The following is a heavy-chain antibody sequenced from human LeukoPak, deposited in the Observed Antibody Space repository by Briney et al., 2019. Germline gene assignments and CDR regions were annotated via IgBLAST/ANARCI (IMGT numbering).Heavy chain of an antibody. V-gene: IGHV4-59*01. J-gene: IGHJ6*02. D-gene: IGHD3-10*01. CDR3: ARETYYYGSGSYWFYYGMDV. Sequence: SSETLSLTCTVSGGSISSYYWSWIRQPPGKGLEWIGYIYCSGSTNYNPSLKSRVTISVDTSKNQFSLKLSSVTAADTAVYYCARETYYYGSGSYWFYYGMDVWGQGTTVTVSS. CDR2: IYCSGST. CDR1: GGSISSYY.